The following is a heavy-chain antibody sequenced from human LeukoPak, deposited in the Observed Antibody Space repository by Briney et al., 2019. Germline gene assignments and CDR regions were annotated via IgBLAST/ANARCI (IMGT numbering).Heavy chain of an antibody. J-gene: IGHJ6*03. V-gene: IGHV4-59*12. Sequence: SETLSLTCTVSGGSISSYYWSWIRQPPGKGLEWIGYIYYSGSTNYNPSLKSRVTMSVDTSKNRFSLNLSSVTAADTAVYYCARESSGSYYNPQGYMDVWGKGTTVTVSS. D-gene: IGHD3-10*01. CDR3: ARESSGSYYNPQGYMDV. CDR2: IYYSGST. CDR1: GGSISSYY.